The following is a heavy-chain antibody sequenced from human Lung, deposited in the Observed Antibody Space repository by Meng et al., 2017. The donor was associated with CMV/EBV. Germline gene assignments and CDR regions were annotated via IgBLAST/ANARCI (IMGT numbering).Heavy chain of an antibody. Sequence: LTCAASGFTFSSYTMDWVRQAPGKGLEWVSSISSSSSHIYYTDSVKGRFTISRDNAENSLYLQMNSLRAEDTAVYYCARDWGPFDFWGQGTLVTVSS. CDR2: ISSSSSHI. CDR3: ARDWGPFDF. CDR1: GFTFSSYT. D-gene: IGHD3-16*01. J-gene: IGHJ4*02. V-gene: IGHV3-21*01.